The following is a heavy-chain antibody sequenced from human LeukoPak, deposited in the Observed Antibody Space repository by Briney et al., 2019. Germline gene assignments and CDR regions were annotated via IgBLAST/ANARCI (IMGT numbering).Heavy chain of an antibody. J-gene: IGHJ3*02. CDR2: IYYSGST. Sequence: PSETLSLTCTVSGGSVNSGSYYWSWIRQPPGKGLGWIGYIYYSGSTNYNPSLKSRVTISADTSKNQFSLKLSSVPAEDTAVYYCARHRSGSYWRAFDIWGQGTMVTVSS. V-gene: IGHV4-61*01. CDR1: GGSVNSGSYY. CDR3: ARHRSGSYWRAFDI. D-gene: IGHD1-26*01.